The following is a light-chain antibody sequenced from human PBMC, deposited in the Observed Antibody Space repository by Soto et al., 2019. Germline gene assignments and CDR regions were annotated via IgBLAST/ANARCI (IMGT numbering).Light chain of an antibody. CDR1: QSVSSSY. V-gene: IGKV3-20*01. CDR3: QQYGSSPTWT. Sequence: EIVMTQSPATLSVSPGERATLSCGASQSVSSSYLAWYQQKPGQAPRLLIYGASSRATGIPDRFSGSGSGTDFTLTISRLEPEDFAVYYCQQYGSSPTWTFGQGTKVDI. J-gene: IGKJ1*01. CDR2: GAS.